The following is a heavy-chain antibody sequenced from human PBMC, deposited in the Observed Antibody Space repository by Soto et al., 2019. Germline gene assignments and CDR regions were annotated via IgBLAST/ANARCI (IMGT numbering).Heavy chain of an antibody. D-gene: IGHD2-15*01. CDR2: ISGSGGST. CDR1: GFTFSSYA. J-gene: IGHJ4*02. Sequence: GGSLRLSCAASGFTFSSYAMSWVRQAPGKGLEWVSGISGSGGSTYYADSVKGRFTISRDNSKNTLYVQMNSLRAEDTAVYYCAKGTSGGSVRGFDYWGQGTLVTVSS. V-gene: IGHV3-23*01. CDR3: AKGTSGGSVRGFDY.